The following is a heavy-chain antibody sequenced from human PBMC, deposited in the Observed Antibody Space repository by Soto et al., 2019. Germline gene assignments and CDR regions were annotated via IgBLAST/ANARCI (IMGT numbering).Heavy chain of an antibody. Sequence: VQLVQSGAEVKKPGASVKVSCKASGYSLTSYGISWVRQAPGQGLECMGWISVYTGNTNYAQKFQGRVTLTTDTSTNTAYMELRSLTSDDTAVYYCASPSATGWYFDLWGRGTLVSVSS. J-gene: IGHJ2*01. CDR3: ASPSATGWYFDL. V-gene: IGHV1-18*01. D-gene: IGHD2-15*01. CDR1: GYSLTSYG. CDR2: ISVYTGNT.